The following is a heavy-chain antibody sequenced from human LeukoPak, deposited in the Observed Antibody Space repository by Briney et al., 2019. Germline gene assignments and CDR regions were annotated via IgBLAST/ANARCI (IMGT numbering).Heavy chain of an antibody. V-gene: IGHV1-8*01. CDR1: GYTFTGYD. J-gene: IGHJ6*03. CDR2: MNPNSGNT. Sequence: ASVKVSCKASGYTFTGYDINWVRQATGQGLEWMGWMNPNSGNTGYAQKFQGRVTMTRNTSISTAYMELSSLRSEDTAVYYCARGFNSYGYYYYYYMDVWGKGTTVTVSS. CDR3: ARGFNSYGYYYYYYMDV. D-gene: IGHD5-18*01.